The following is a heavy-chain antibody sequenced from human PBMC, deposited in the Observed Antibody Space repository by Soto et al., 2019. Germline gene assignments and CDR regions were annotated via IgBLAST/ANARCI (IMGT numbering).Heavy chain of an antibody. Sequence: GPLRLSCAAADFTFSSYSVNWISQAPGKGLEWVSSSSSSSSYIYYADSVKGRFTISRDNAKNSLYLQMNSLRAEDTAVYYCARETPKQQLVPWGQGTLVTVSS. CDR3: ARETPKQQLVP. CDR2: SSSSSSYI. V-gene: IGHV3-21*01. D-gene: IGHD6-13*01. J-gene: IGHJ5*02. CDR1: DFTFSSYS.